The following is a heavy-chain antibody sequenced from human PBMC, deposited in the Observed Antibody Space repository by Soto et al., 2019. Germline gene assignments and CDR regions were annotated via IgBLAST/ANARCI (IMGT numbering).Heavy chain of an antibody. CDR2: ISGTGGST. CDR3: AIDASPRAPGYFDS. D-gene: IGHD3-16*01. V-gene: IGHV3-23*01. CDR1: GFTFSSDA. Sequence: PGGSLRLSCAASGFTFSSDAMNWVRQAPGKGLEWVSAISGTGGSTYYADSVKGRFTISRDNSKNTLYLQMNSLRADDTAVYYCAIDASPRAPGYFDSWGQGPWSPSPQ. J-gene: IGHJ4*02.